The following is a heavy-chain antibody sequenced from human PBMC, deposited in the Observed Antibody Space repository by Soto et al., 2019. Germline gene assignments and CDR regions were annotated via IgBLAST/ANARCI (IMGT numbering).Heavy chain of an antibody. CDR1: GFTFTNAW. J-gene: IGHJ4*02. Sequence: EVQLLESGGGLVKPGGSLRLSCAASGFTFTNAWMNWVRQAPGKGLEWVGRVKSKTDGGTTDYAAPVKGRFTISRDDSKNTLYLQMNGLKTDDTAVYYWVKGSGWSWGQGTLVTVSS. CDR2: VKSKTDGGTT. CDR3: VKGSGWS. D-gene: IGHD6-19*01. V-gene: IGHV3-15*07.